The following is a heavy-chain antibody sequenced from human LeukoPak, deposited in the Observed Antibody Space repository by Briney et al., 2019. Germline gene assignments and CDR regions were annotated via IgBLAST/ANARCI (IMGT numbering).Heavy chain of an antibody. J-gene: IGHJ6*02. D-gene: IGHD2-15*01. CDR3: AKDGRECSGQTCRAYYYNYGLDV. CDR1: GFAFRRDG. V-gene: IGHV3-30*18. CDR2: MSSDGSTQ. Sequence: GGSLRLSPEASGFAFRRDGMRWVSQAPGKGLECVVVMSSDGSTQYHSDSVKGRFTISRANPETTLHRQKNSLRVEDTAVYYCAKDGRECSGQTCRAYYYNYGLDVWGRGTTVTVSS.